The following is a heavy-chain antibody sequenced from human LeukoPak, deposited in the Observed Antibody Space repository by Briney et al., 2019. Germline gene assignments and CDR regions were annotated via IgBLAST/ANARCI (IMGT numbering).Heavy chain of an antibody. CDR2: ISGSGGST. CDR3: AKDSGTAMVLYYFDY. Sequence: GGSLRLSCAASGFTFSSYAMSWVRQAPGKGLEWVSAISGSGGSTYCADSVKGRFTISRDNSKNTLYLQMNSLRAEDTAVYYCAKDSGTAMVLYYFDYWGQGTLVTVSS. J-gene: IGHJ4*02. CDR1: GFTFSSYA. V-gene: IGHV3-23*01. D-gene: IGHD4/OR15-4a*01.